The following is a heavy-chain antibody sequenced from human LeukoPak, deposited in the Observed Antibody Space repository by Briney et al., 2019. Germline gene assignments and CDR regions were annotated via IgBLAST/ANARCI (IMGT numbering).Heavy chain of an antibody. J-gene: IGHJ3*02. D-gene: IGHD3-16*01. CDR3: ARHLTMITVPRDAFDI. Sequence: PGESLKISCKTSGYSFTSYWIGWVRQMPGKGLEWMGVIYPGDPDTRYSPSFQGQVTISADKSLSTAYLQWSGLKASDTAMYYCARHLTMITVPRDAFDIWGQGTMVTVSS. CDR2: IYPGDPDT. CDR1: GYSFTSYW. V-gene: IGHV5-51*01.